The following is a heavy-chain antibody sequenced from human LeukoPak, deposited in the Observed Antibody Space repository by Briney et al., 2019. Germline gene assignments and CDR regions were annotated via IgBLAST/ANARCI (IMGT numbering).Heavy chain of an antibody. CDR2: VRTSGST. CDR3: AKNYDGAFDS. CDR1: GGSISTYY. Sequence: SETLSLTCTVSGGSISTYYWTWIRQPAGKGLEWIGRVRTSGSTDYNPSLKSRVTMSVGTSKNQFSMSLSSVTAADTAVYYCAKNYDGAFDSWGQGTLVTVSS. J-gene: IGHJ4*02. V-gene: IGHV4-4*07. D-gene: IGHD3-10*01.